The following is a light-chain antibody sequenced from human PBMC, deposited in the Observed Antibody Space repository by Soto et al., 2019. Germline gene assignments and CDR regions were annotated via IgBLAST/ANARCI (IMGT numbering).Light chain of an antibody. CDR3: LSYKTDNTFV. CDR2: EAT. J-gene: IGLJ1*01. Sequence: QSALTQPASVSGSPGQSITISCTGTSSDVGGYNYVSWYQQHPGKAPKVIIYEATNRPSGVSDRFSGSKAGNTASLTISGLQADDEAEYFCLSYKTDNTFVFGTGTKLTVL. V-gene: IGLV2-14*01. CDR1: SSDVGGYNY.